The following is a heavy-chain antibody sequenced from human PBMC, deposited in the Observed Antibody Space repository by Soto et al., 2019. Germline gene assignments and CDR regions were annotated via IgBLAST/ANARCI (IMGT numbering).Heavy chain of an antibody. J-gene: IGHJ6*04. CDR3: ARGPSYYDILTGYYKGYYYYGMDL. D-gene: IGHD3-9*01. V-gene: IGHV4-34*01. Sequence: SETLSLTCAVYGGSFSGYYWSWIRQPPGKGLEWIGEINHSGSTNYNPSLKSRVTISVDTSKNQFSLKLSSVTAADTAVYYCARGPSYYDILTGYYKGYYYYGMDLWGKGNKLIVSS. CDR1: GGSFSGYY. CDR2: INHSGST.